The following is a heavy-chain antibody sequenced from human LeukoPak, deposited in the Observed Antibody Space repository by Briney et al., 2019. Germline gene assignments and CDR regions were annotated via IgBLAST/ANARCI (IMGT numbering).Heavy chain of an antibody. CDR1: GGSITSSTYS. CDR3: ARLLPYCSKGICYFWEYFDS. Sequence: SETLSLTCSVSGGSITSSTYSWGWIRQPPGKGLEWIGSFYYTGDTYYGPSLKSRVTISVDSSKNHFSLNLTSLTAADTAVYYCARLLPYCSKGICYFWEYFDSWGQGTLVTVSS. V-gene: IGHV4-39*02. CDR2: FYYTGDT. J-gene: IGHJ4*02. D-gene: IGHD2-15*01.